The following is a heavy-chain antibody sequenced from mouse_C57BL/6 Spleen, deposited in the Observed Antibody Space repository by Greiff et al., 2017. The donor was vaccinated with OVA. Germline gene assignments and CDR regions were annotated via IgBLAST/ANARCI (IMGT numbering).Heavy chain of an antibody. J-gene: IGHJ2*01. CDR3: ASRTSTGDY. Sequence: QVQLQQPGAELVRPGSSVKLSCKASGYTFTSYWMHWVKQRPIQGLEWIGNIDPSDSETHYNQKFKDKATLTVDKSSITAYMQLSSLTSEDSAVYYCASRTSTGDYWGQGTTLTVSS. CDR2: IDPSDSET. V-gene: IGHV1-52*01. CDR1: GYTFTSYW.